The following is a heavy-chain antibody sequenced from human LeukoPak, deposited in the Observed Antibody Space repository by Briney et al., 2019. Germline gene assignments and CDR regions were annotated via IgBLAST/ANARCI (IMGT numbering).Heavy chain of an antibody. CDR2: ISGSSSYI. V-gene: IGHV3-21*01. J-gene: IGHJ4*02. CDR1: GFTFSSYN. CDR3: ARDRIAVAATETSFDY. D-gene: IGHD6-19*01. Sequence: GGSLRLSCAASGFTFSSYNMNWVRQAPGKGLEWVSSISGSSSYIYYADSVEGRFTISRGNAKNSLYLEMNSLRAEDTAVYYCARDRIAVAATETSFDYWGQGTLVTVSS.